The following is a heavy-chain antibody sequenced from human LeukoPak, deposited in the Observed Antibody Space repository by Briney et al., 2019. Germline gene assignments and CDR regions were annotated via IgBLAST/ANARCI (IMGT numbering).Heavy chain of an antibody. J-gene: IGHJ4*02. CDR1: GFIFNHHA. CDR3: AKDAQRGFDYSNSLEY. Sequence: GGSLRLSCAASGFIFNHHAMHGARQARGKGLQWVAVIWSDKSNRFYADSVRGRFTISRDDSRKTVYLQMERLTAEDTAIYYCAKDAQRGFDYSNSLEYWGQGALVTVAS. V-gene: IGHV3-33*06. D-gene: IGHD4-11*01. CDR2: IWSDKSNR.